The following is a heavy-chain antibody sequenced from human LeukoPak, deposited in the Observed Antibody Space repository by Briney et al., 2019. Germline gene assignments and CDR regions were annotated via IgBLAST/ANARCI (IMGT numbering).Heavy chain of an antibody. V-gene: IGHV1-2*02. D-gene: IGHD3-3*01. J-gene: IGHJ4*02. Sequence: GASVKVSCKASGYTFTGYYMHWVRQAPGQGVEWMGWINPNSGGTNYAQKFQGRVTMTRDTSISTAYMELSRLRSDDTAVYYCARAATYDFWSGYREYDYWGQGTLVTVSS. CDR2: INPNSGGT. CDR1: GYTFTGYY. CDR3: ARAATYDFWSGYREYDY.